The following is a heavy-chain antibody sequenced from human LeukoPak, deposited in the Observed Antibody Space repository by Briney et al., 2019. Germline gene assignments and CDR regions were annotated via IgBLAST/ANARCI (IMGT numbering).Heavy chain of an antibody. CDR3: AIWTAGNN. Sequence: PGGSLRLSCADSQFTFNGSWMNWVRQAPGEGLEWVANMDPTGSQKRYVDSVKGRFTISKDNPGASLYLDMHSRRAKDMAIYSCAIWTAGNNWGQGTLVTVSS. J-gene: IGHJ4*02. V-gene: IGHV3-7*01. CDR1: QFTFNGSW. CDR2: MDPTGSQK. D-gene: IGHD6-25*01.